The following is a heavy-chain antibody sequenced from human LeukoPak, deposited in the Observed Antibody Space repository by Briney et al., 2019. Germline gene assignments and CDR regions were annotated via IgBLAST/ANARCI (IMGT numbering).Heavy chain of an antibody. CDR3: AGPRGNWCIFDY. V-gene: IGHV3-21*01. Sequence: GGSLRLSCAASGFTFSSYSMNWVRQAPGKGLEWVSSISSSSSYIYYANSMKGRFTISRDNARNSLYLQMNSLRAEDTAVYYCAGPRGNWCIFDYWGQGTLVTVSS. CDR2: ISSSSSYI. J-gene: IGHJ4*02. CDR1: GFTFSSYS. D-gene: IGHD2-8*01.